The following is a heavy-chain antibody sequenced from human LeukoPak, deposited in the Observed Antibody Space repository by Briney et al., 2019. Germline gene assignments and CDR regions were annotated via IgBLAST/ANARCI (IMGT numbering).Heavy chain of an antibody. V-gene: IGHV3-23*01. CDR3: AKQLGYCSDGSCYFPY. CDR1: GFTFSTSA. J-gene: IGHJ4*02. CDR2: ISESGGST. D-gene: IGHD2-15*01. Sequence: PGGSLRLSCVVSGFTFSTSAMSWVRQAPGKGLEWVSGISESGGSTYYADSVKGRFTSSRDNSKNTLYLQMNNLRAEDTAAYYCAKQLGYCSDGSCYFPYWGQGTLVTVSS.